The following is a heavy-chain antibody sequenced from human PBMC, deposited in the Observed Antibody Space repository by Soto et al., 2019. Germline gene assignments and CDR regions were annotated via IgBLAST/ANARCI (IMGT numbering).Heavy chain of an antibody. CDR3: TRDRGTSLLTKLFDY. D-gene: IGHD3-10*01. CDR1: GYTFTSYY. Sequence: QVQLVQSGAEVKKPGASIKVSCKTSGYTFTSYYLHWVRQAPGQGLEWTGIINPSGGGTSYPQKFQSSVTMTIDSPTSTVYMELSSLIYDDTAVYYCTRDRGTSLLTKLFDYWGQGTLVTVSS. J-gene: IGHJ4*02. V-gene: IGHV1-46*03. CDR2: INPSGGGT.